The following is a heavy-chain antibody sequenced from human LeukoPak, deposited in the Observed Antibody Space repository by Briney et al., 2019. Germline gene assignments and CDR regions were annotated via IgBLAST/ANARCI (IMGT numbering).Heavy chain of an antibody. CDR2: ISGYNGNT. V-gene: IGHV1-18*01. CDR1: GYTFTSYG. J-gene: IGHJ4*02. CDR3: GRNSGSYYVVDY. D-gene: IGHD1-26*01. Sequence: ASVKVSCTTSGYTFTSYGINWVRQAPGQGLEWLGWISGYNGNTDYAQKIQGRATMTMDTSTSTVYMELRSLGSDDTAVYYCGRNSGSYYVVDYWGQGTLVTVSS.